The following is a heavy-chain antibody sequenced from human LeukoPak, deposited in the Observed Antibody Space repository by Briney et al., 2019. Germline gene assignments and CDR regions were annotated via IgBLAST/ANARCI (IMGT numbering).Heavy chain of an antibody. CDR1: SYSISSGYY. CDR2: IYHSGST. CDR3: ARTDLYYDILTGYPAGLDY. D-gene: IGHD3-9*01. Sequence: SETLSLTCAVSSYSISSGYYWGWIRQPPGKGLEWIGSIYHSGSTYYNPSLKSRVTISVDTSKNQFSLKLSSVTAADTAVYYCARTDLYYDILTGYPAGLDYWGQGTLVTVCS. V-gene: IGHV4-38-2*01. J-gene: IGHJ4*02.